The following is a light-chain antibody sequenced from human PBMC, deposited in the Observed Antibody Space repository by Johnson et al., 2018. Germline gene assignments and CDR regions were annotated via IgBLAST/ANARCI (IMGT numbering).Light chain of an antibody. CDR1: YSNIGNNY. V-gene: IGLV1-51*01. CDR3: GTWDSSLSAGV. CDR2: YND. J-gene: IGLJ1*01. Sequence: QSVLTQPPSVSAAPGQKVTISCSGSYSNIGNNYVSWYQQVPGTAPKLLIYYNDKRPSGIPDRFSASKSGTSATLGITGLQTGDEADYYCGTWDSSLSAGVFGAGTKVTVL.